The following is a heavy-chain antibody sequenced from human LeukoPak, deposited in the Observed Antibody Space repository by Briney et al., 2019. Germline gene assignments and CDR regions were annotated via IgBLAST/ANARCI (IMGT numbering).Heavy chain of an antibody. V-gene: IGHV3-23*01. D-gene: IGHD1-26*01. CDR2: ISGSGGST. Sequence: PGGSLRLSCVVSGFTLSSYAMSWVRQAPGKGLEWVSAISGSGGSTYYADSVKGRFTISRDNSKNTLYLQMNSLRAEDTAVYYCANGGSYSANDYWGQGTLVAVSS. CDR1: GFTLSSYA. CDR3: ANGGSYSANDY. J-gene: IGHJ4*02.